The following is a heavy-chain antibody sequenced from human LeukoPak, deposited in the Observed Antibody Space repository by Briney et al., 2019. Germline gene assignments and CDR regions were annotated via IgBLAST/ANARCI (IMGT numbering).Heavy chain of an antibody. Sequence: PGGSLRLSCEPLEFTFSTYAINWFPQPPGKGRSWASSISSSSSYIYYADSVKGRFTISRDNARNSLYLQMNSLRAEDTAVYYCARDGGAYFNDAFDIWGQGTMVTVSS. D-gene: IGHD3-10*01. V-gene: IGHV3-21*01. CDR3: ARDGGAYFNDAFDI. J-gene: IGHJ3*02. CDR2: ISSSSSYI. CDR1: EFTFSTYA.